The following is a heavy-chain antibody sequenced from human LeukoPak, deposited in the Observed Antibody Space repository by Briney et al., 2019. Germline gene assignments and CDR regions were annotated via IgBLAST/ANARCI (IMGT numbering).Heavy chain of an antibody. J-gene: IGHJ6*04. CDR2: INHSGST. D-gene: IGHD2-2*01. V-gene: IGHV4-34*01. CDR3: ASARTTAFMDV. Sequence: PSETLSLTCAVYGGSFSGYYWSWIRQPPGKGLEWIGEINHSGSTNYNPSLKSRVTIPVDTSKNQFSLKLSSVTAADTAVYYCASARTTAFMDVWGKGTTVTVSS. CDR1: GGSFSGYY.